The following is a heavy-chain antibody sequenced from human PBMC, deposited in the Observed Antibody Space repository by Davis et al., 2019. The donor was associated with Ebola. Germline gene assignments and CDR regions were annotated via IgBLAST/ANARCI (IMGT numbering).Heavy chain of an antibody. J-gene: IGHJ4*02. CDR3: TSETKLLGVY. V-gene: IGHV3-73*01. Sequence: GESLKISCAASGFTFSGSAMHWVRRASGKGLEWVGRIRSKANSYATAYAASVKGRFTISRDDSKNTAYLQMNSLKTEDTAVYYCTSETKLLGVYWGQGTLVTVSS. CDR2: IRSKANSYAT. CDR1: GFTFSGSA. D-gene: IGHD2-15*01.